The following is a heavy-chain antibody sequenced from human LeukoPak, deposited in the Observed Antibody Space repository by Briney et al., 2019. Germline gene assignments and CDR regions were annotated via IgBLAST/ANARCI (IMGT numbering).Heavy chain of an antibody. J-gene: IGHJ6*02. D-gene: IGHD6-19*01. Sequence: PGGSLRLSCAASGFTFSSYAMHWVRQAPGKGLEWVAVISYDGSNKYYADSVKGRFTISRDNSKNTLYLQMNSLRAEDTAVYYCASSIAVARGYYYYGMDVWGQGTTVTVSS. V-gene: IGHV3-30-3*01. CDR3: ASSIAVARGYYYYGMDV. CDR2: ISYDGSNK. CDR1: GFTFSSYA.